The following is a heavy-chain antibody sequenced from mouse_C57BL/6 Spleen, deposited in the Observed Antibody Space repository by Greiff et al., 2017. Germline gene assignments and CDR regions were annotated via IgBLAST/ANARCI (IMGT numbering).Heavy chain of an antibody. CDR3: ARYEYYGSRDYWYVDV. V-gene: IGHV7-3*01. CDR1: GFTFTDYY. Sequence: EVQLVESGGGLVQPGGSLSLSCAASGFTFTDYYMSWVRQPPGKALEWLGFIRNKANGYTTEYSASVKGRFTISRDNSQSILYLQMNALRAEDSATYYCARYEYYGSRDYWYVDVWGTGTTVTVSS. D-gene: IGHD1-1*01. J-gene: IGHJ1*03. CDR2: IRNKANGYTT.